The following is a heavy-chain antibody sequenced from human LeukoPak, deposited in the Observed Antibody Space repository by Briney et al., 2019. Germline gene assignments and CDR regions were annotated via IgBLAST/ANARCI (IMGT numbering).Heavy chain of an antibody. D-gene: IGHD4-17*01. Sequence: GGSLRLSCAASGFTFGSYAMHWVRQAPGRGLEYVSAISSNGGSTYYANSVKGRFTISRDNSKNTLYLQMGSLRAEDMAVYYCARGPRSRSYFDYWGQGTLVTVSS. CDR3: ARGPRSRSYFDY. CDR1: GFTFGSYA. V-gene: IGHV3-64*01. J-gene: IGHJ4*02. CDR2: ISSNGGST.